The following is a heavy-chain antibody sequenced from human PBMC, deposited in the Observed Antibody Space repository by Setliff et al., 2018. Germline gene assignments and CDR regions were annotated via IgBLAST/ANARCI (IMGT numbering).Heavy chain of an antibody. CDR3: ARGRGVDTAMVYFDY. CDR2: IASNCFFTFCDT. V-gene: IGHV3-23*01. J-gene: IGHJ4*02. CDR1: GFTSSTYA. Sequence: PGGSLRLSCAASGFTSSTYAMSWVRQAPGKGLEWVSAIASNCFFTFCDTWYADSVKGRFTISRDNSRNTLYLQINSLRVEDTAVYYCARGRGVDTAMVYFDYWGQGTLVTVSS. D-gene: IGHD5-18*01.